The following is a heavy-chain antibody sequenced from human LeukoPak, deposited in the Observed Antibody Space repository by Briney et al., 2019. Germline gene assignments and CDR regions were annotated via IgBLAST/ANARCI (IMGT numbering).Heavy chain of an antibody. CDR2: ISGSGDST. J-gene: IGHJ4*02. CDR3: AKVEGATWYGESEYYFDY. D-gene: IGHD3-10*01. CDR1: GFMFSSYA. V-gene: IGHV3-23*01. Sequence: GGSLRLSCAASGFMFSSYAMSWVRQAPGKGLEWVSAISGSGDSTYYADSVKGRFTISRDNSENTPYLQMNSLRVEDTAIYYCAKVEGATWYGESEYYFDYWGQGTLVTVSS.